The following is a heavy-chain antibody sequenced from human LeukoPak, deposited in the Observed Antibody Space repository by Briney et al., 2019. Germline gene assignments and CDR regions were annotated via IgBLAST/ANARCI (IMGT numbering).Heavy chain of an antibody. CDR1: GFTFSSYA. CDR3: AKVLREDYGDYVSDYFDY. CDR2: ISGSGGST. J-gene: IGHJ4*02. D-gene: IGHD4-17*01. V-gene: IGHV3-23*01. Sequence: GGSLRLSWAASGFTFSSYAMSWVRQAPVKGLEWVSAISGSGGSTYYADSVKGRFTISRDNSKNTLYLQMNSLRAEDTAVYYCAKVLREDYGDYVSDYFDYWGQGTLVTVSS.